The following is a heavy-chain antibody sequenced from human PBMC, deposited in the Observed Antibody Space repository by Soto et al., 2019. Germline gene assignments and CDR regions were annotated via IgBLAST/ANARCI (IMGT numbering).Heavy chain of an antibody. Sequence: ASVEVSCKASGYTFTSYGISWVRQAPGQGLEWMGWISAYNGNTNYAQKLQGRVTMTTDTSTSTAYMELRSLRSDDTAVYYCARDNPPYYDFWSGYYPYYYYGMDVWGQGTTVTVSS. V-gene: IGHV1-18*01. D-gene: IGHD3-3*01. CDR3: ARDNPPYYDFWSGYYPYYYYGMDV. CDR2: ISAYNGNT. CDR1: GYTFTSYG. J-gene: IGHJ6*02.